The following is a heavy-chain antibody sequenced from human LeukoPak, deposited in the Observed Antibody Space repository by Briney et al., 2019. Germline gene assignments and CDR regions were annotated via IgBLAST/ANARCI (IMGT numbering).Heavy chain of an antibody. Sequence: GSSPRLSCAASGFPLSSYAMHWVRQAPCKGLEWVTVISYDGSNKYYAHSVKGRFTISRDNSKNTLYLQMNSLRAEDTAVYYCARDSVDTAMIDSYGYGDYWGQGTLVTVSS. V-gene: IGHV3-30-3*01. D-gene: IGHD5-18*01. CDR2: ISYDGSNK. CDR3: ARDSVDTAMIDSYGYGDY. CDR1: GFPLSSYA. J-gene: IGHJ4*02.